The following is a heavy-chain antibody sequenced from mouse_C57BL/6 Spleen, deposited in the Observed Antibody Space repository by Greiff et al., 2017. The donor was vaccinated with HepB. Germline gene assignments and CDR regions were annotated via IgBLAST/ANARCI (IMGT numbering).Heavy chain of an antibody. CDR2: IRSKSNNYAT. CDR1: GFSFNTYA. D-gene: IGHD2-5*01. V-gene: IGHV10-1*01. Sequence: EVKLMESGGGLVQPKGSLKLSCAASGFSFNTYAMNWVRQAPGKGLEWVARIRSKSNNYATYYADSVKDRFTISRDASESACNLQMNNLKTEDTDMYYCVRGDYSKKDYAMDYWGQGTSVTVSS. J-gene: IGHJ4*01. CDR3: VRGDYSKKDYAMDY.